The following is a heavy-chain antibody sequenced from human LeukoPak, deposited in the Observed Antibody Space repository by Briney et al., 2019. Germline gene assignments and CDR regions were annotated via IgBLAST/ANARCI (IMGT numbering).Heavy chain of an antibody. CDR2: IYTSGST. J-gene: IGHJ5*02. Sequence: SETLSLTCTVSGDSISSYYWSWIRQPPGKGLEWIGYIYTSGSTNYNPSLKSRVTISVDTSKNQFSLKLSFVTAADTAVYYCARHVYGSGSQKMVGFDPWGQGTLVTVSS. CDR1: GDSISSYY. D-gene: IGHD3-10*01. CDR3: ARHVYGSGSQKMVGFDP. V-gene: IGHV4-4*09.